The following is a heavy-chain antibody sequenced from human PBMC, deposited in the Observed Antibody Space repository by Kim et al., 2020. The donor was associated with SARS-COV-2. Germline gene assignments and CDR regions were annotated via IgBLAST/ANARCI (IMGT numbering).Heavy chain of an antibody. CDR1: GGSFSGYY. CDR2: INHSGST. Sequence: SETLSLTCAVYGGSFSGYYWSWIRQPPGKGLEWIGEINHSGSTNYNPSLKSRVTISVDTSKNQFSLKLSSVTAADTAVYYCASSSWYVMNWYFDLWGRGTLVTVSS. CDR3: ASSSWYVMNWYFDL. J-gene: IGHJ2*01. D-gene: IGHD6-13*01. V-gene: IGHV4-34*01.